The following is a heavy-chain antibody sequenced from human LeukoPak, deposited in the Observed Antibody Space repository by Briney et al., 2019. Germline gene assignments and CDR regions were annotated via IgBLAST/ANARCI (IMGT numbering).Heavy chain of an antibody. CDR1: GDSIGSYY. CDR2: IYYSGST. D-gene: IGHD6-13*01. J-gene: IGHJ4*02. CDR3: AREIAAAGLYFDY. Sequence: SETLSLTCTLSGDSIGSYYWNWIRQPPGKGLEWIGKIYYSGSTNYNPYLKSRVTISIDTSKNQFSLKLSSVTAGDTAVYYCAREIAAAGLYFDYWGQGTLVTVSS. V-gene: IGHV4-59*12.